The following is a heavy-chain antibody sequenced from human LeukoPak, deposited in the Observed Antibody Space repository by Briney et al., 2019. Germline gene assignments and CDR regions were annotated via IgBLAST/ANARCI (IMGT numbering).Heavy chain of an antibody. CDR1: GFTFDDYA. D-gene: IGHD2-2*01. V-gene: IGHV3-43D*03. CDR2: ISWDGGST. J-gene: IGHJ4*02. CDR3: AKDSSPFRSTSCCIDY. Sequence: GGSLRLSCAASGFTFDDYAMHWVRQAPGKGLEWVSLISWDGGSTYYADSVKGRFTISRDNSKNSLYLQMNSLRAEDTALYYCAKDSSPFRSTSCCIDYWGQGTLVTVSS.